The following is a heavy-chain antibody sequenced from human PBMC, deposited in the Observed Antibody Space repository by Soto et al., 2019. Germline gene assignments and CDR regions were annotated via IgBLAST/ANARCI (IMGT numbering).Heavy chain of an antibody. CDR2: ISAYNANA. Sequence: QIQLLQSGAEVKKPGASVKVTCKASGYTFRNFGISWVRQAPGQGLEWMGWISAYNANANYAQKFQGRLTMTADTSTSTAYMELRSLRSADTAVYYCARENSYFDYWGKGTLVTVSS. CDR1: GYTFRNFG. V-gene: IGHV1-18*01. J-gene: IGHJ4*02. CDR3: ARENSYFDY.